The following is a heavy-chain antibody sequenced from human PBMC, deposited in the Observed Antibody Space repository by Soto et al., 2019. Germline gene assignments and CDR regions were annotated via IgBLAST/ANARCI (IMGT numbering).Heavy chain of an antibody. CDR1: GGSISSGDYY. CDR2: IYFSGTT. J-gene: IGHJ5*02. V-gene: IGHV4-31*03. CDR3: VRRDRSGFSYWLDT. D-gene: IGHD3-22*01. Sequence: SETLSLTCTVSGGSISSGDYYWSWIRQHPGKGLEWIGTIYFSGTTYYNPSLKSRVTISVDTSKSQFSLKLSSVTAADTAVHYCVRRDRSGFSYWLDTWGQGTLVTVSS.